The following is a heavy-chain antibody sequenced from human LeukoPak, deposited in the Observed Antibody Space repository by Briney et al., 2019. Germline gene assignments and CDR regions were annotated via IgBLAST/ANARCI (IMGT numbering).Heavy chain of an antibody. CDR3: ARDLGYCTNGVCHTRFDY. CDR1: GYTFTSYY. Sequence: ASVKVSCKASGYTFTSYYMHWVRQAPGQGLEWMGITNPSGGSTSYAQKFQGRVTMTRDTSTSTVYMELSSLRSEDTAVYYCARDLGYCTNGVCHTRFDYWGQGALVAVSS. D-gene: IGHD2-8*01. V-gene: IGHV1-46*01. CDR2: TNPSGGST. J-gene: IGHJ4*02.